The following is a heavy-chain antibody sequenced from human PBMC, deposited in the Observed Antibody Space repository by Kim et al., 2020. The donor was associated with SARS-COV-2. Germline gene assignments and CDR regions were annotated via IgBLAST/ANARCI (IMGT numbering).Heavy chain of an antibody. V-gene: IGHV1-18*04. Sequence: ASVKVSCKASGYTFTSYGISWVRQAPGQGLEWMGWISAYNGNTNYAQKLQGRVTMTTDTSTSTAYMELRSLRSDDTAVYYCASDLARYDFWSGYTNFDFYFDLWGRSTLVTVSS. CDR3: ASDLARYDFWSGYTNFDFYFDL. D-gene: IGHD3-3*01. J-gene: IGHJ2*01. CDR2: ISAYNGNT. CDR1: GYTFTSYG.